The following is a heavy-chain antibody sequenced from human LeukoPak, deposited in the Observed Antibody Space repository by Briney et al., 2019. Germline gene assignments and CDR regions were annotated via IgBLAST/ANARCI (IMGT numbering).Heavy chain of an antibody. CDR1: GYSISSGYY. CDR2: IYHSGST. V-gene: IGHV4-38-2*02. CDR3: ARDGRNLIVVI. Sequence: SETLSLTCTVSGYSISSGYYWGWIRQPPGKGLEWIGSIYHSGSTYYNPSLKSRVTISVDTSKNQFSLKLSSVTAAGTAVYYCARDGRNLIVVIWGQGTLVTVSS. D-gene: IGHD3-22*01. J-gene: IGHJ4*02.